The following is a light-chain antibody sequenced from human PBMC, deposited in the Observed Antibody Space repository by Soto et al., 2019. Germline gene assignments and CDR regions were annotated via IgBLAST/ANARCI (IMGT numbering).Light chain of an antibody. V-gene: IGKV2-30*01. Sequence: DVVLTQSPLSLPVTLGQPASISCRSTQSLVYSDGNIYLNWFQQRPGQSPRRLIYKVSNRDSGVPDRFSCSGSGTDFTLKISRVEAEDVGVYYCMQGTHWSPITFGQGTRLEIK. J-gene: IGKJ5*01. CDR1: QSLVYSDGNIY. CDR3: MQGTHWSPIT. CDR2: KVS.